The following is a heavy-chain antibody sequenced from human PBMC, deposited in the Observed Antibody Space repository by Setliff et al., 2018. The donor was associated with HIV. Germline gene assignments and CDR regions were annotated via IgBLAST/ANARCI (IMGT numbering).Heavy chain of an antibody. CDR2: IIPVSDTT. D-gene: IGHD3-3*01. Sequence: SVKVSCKSSGGTFSSYVINWVRQAPGQGLEWMGGIIPVSDTTNYAQKFQGRVTLTRDTSTSTVYMELSGLREEDTAVYYCARDGASGSGYYWADYWGQGTLVTVSS. V-gene: IGHV1-69*05. CDR1: GGTFSSYV. J-gene: IGHJ4*02. CDR3: ARDGASGSGYYWADY.